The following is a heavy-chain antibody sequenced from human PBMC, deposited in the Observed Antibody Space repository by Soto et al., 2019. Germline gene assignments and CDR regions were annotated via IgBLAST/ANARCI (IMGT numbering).Heavy chain of an antibody. D-gene: IGHD5-12*01. Sequence: GGSLRLSCAASGFTFSSYSMNWVRQAPGKGLEWVSSISSSSSYIYYADSVKGRFTISRDNAKNSLYLQMNSLRAEDTAVYYCAREAYSGYDHDAFDIWGQGTMVTVSS. J-gene: IGHJ3*02. V-gene: IGHV3-21*01. CDR3: AREAYSGYDHDAFDI. CDR2: ISSSSSYI. CDR1: GFTFSSYS.